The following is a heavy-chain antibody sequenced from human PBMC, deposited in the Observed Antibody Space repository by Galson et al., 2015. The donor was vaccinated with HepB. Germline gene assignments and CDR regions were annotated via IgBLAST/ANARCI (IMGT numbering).Heavy chain of an antibody. D-gene: IGHD6-13*01. CDR2: ISTNTGNP. Sequence: SVKVSCKASGYTFTHYAMNWVRQAPGQGLEWMGWISTNTGNPTYAQGFTGRFVFSLDTSVSTAYLHISSLKAADTAVYYCARGLYLGAAAGTWQRWGQGTLVTVSS. CDR3: ARGLYLGAAAGTWQR. V-gene: IGHV7-4-1*02. CDR1: GYTFTHYA. J-gene: IGHJ4*02.